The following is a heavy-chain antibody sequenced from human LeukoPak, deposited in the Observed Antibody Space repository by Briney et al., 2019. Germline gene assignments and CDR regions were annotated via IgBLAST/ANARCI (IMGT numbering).Heavy chain of an antibody. CDR3: TKRQGPASGSYDYFDP. Sequence: PSETLSLTCTVSGGSISGNYWSWIRQRPRQGLEWIAYIHSSGYTNYNPSLKSRVTRSVDTSNNQISLKVTYVTAADTAMYYCTKRQGPASGSYDYFDPWGQGALVTVSS. J-gene: IGHJ5*02. V-gene: IGHV4-4*09. CDR2: IHSSGYT. D-gene: IGHD1-26*01. CDR1: GGSISGNY.